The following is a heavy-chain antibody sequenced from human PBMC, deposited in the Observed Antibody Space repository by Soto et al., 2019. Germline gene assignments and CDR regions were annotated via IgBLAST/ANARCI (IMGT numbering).Heavy chain of an antibody. J-gene: IGHJ4*02. CDR2: INTGRGYT. Sequence: QVHLVQSGAEVKKPGSSVRVSCKTSGYTFSNYAISWVRQAPGQGLEWMGWINTGRGYTIYAHDRVTMTKAASTYTAYLEVTSLRSDDTAIYYCARDRVYTGGSDADYWGQGTLVTVSS. CDR3: ARDRVYTGGSDADY. D-gene: IGHD2-8*02. V-gene: IGHV1-18*01. CDR1: GYTFSNYA.